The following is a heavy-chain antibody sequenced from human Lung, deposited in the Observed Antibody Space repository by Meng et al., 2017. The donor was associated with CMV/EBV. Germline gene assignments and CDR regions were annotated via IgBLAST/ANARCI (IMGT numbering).Heavy chain of an antibody. CDR2: ISGGSDGGRA. J-gene: IGHJ3*02. Sequence: GGSLRLXXEASGFTFSTYAMSWVRQPPGKGLEWVSAISGGSDGGRAFYADSVKGRFTISRDNSKSTLFLQMNSLTVEDTAVYYCAKDPVVGAPHVFDIWGQGAMVTVSS. D-gene: IGHD1-26*01. V-gene: IGHV3-23*01. CDR3: AKDPVVGAPHVFDI. CDR1: GFTFSTYA.